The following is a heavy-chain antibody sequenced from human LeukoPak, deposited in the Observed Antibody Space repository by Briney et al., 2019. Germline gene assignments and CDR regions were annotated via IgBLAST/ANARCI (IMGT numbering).Heavy chain of an antibody. V-gene: IGHV3-74*01. D-gene: IGHD2-2*01. CDR3: VSFYETN. J-gene: IGHJ4*02. CDR2: INSDGSWT. CDR1: GNYW. Sequence: PGGSLRLSCTASGNYWMHWVRQAPGKGLVWVSHINSDGSWTGYADSVKGRFTISKDNAKNTVYLQMNNLRAGDTAVYYCVSFYETNWGRGTLVTVSS.